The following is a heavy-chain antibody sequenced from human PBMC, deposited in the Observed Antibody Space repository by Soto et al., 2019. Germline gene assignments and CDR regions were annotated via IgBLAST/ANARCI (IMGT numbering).Heavy chain of an antibody. CDR2: ISGGIGST. CDR3: AKGASGYFDY. Sequence: GGSLRLSCVASGFSFGTYAMTWVRQVPGKGLEWVSTISGGIGSTFYADSVKGRFTISRDISKKMLFLHMNGLRGEDTGTYYCAKGASGYFDYWGPGTMVTVYS. CDR1: GFSFGTYA. J-gene: IGHJ4*02. V-gene: IGHV3-23*01. D-gene: IGHD1-26*01.